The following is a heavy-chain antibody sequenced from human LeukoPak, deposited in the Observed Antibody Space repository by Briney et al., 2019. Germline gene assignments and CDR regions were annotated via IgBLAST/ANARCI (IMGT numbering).Heavy chain of an antibody. Sequence: SETLSLTCTVSGGSISSGSYYWSWIRQPAGKGLEWVGSIYYSGSTYYNPSLKSRVTISVDTPKNQFSLKLSSVTAADTAVYYCAGIAVAGTFSCYYYMDVWGKGTTVTISS. J-gene: IGHJ6*03. D-gene: IGHD6-19*01. CDR3: AGIAVAGTFSCYYYMDV. CDR1: GGSISSGSYY. CDR2: IYYSGST. V-gene: IGHV4-39*01.